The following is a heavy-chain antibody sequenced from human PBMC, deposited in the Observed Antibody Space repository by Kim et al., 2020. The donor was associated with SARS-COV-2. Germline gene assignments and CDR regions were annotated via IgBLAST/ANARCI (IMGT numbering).Heavy chain of an antibody. J-gene: IGHJ6*02. CDR2: INHSGST. CDR3: ARGLFDDGYCSGGSCSKGGMDV. CDR1: GGSFSGYY. Sequence: SETLSLTCAVYGGSFSGYYWSWIRQPPGKGLEWIGEINHSGSTNYNPSLKSRVTISVDTSKNQFSLKLSSVTAADTAVYYCARGLFDDGYCSGGSCSKGGMDVWGQGTTVTVSS. D-gene: IGHD2-15*01. V-gene: IGHV4-34*01.